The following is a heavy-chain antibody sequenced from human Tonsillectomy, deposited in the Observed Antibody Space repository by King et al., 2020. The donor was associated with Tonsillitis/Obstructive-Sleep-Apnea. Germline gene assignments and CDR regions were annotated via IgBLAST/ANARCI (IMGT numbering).Heavy chain of an antibody. J-gene: IGHJ6*02. D-gene: IGHD3-10*01. CDR3: ARWFGDQRGGMDV. CDR2: IKSDGSST. CDR1: GFTFSSYW. V-gene: IGHV3-74*01. Sequence: VQLVESGGGSVQPGGSLRLSCAASGFTFSSYWMHWVRHAPGKGLVWVSRIKSDGSSTTYADSVKGRFTISRDNAKNTLYLQMNSLRAEDTAVYYCARWFGDQRGGMDVWGQGTTVTVSS.